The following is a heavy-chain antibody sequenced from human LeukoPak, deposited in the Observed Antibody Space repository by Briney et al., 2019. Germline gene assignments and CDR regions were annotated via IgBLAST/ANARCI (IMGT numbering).Heavy chain of an antibody. CDR3: ASSLQTSSPVLIANPFAY. CDR2: ISRSGSTI. D-gene: IGHD2-8*01. CDR1: GFTFSSSE. V-gene: IGHV3-48*03. Sequence: PGGSLRLSCAASGFTFSSSEVNWVRQAPGKGLEWVSYISRSGSTIHYADSVKGRFTISRDNAKNSLYLQMNSLRAEDTAVYYCASSLQTSSPVLIANPFAYWGQGTLVTVSS. J-gene: IGHJ4*02.